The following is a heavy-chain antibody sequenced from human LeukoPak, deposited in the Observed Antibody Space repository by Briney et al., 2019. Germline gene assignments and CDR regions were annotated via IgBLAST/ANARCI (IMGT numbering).Heavy chain of an antibody. CDR1: EFTFSSYA. V-gene: IGHV3-23*01. CDR3: AKAAQLRLLTAFDP. D-gene: IGHD3-3*01. Sequence: GGSLRLSCAGSEFTFSSYAMSWVRQAPGKGLEWVSAISGSGGSTYYADSVKGRFTISRDNSKNTLYPQMNSLRAEDTAVYYCAKAAQLRLLTAFDPWGQGTLVTVSS. J-gene: IGHJ5*02. CDR2: ISGSGGST.